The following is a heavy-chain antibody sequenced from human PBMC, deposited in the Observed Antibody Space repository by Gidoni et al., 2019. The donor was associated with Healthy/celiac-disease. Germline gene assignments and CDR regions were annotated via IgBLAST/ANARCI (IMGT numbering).Heavy chain of an antibody. D-gene: IGHD2-15*01. CDR2: ISGSGGST. CDR1: GFTCSSYA. Sequence: EVQLLESGGGLVQPGGSLRLSCAASGFTCSSYAMSWVRQAPGKGLEWVSAISGSGGSTYCADSVKGRFTISRDNSKNTLYLQMNSLRAEDTAVYYCAKDSVVVVARNWYFDLWGRGTLVTVSS. V-gene: IGHV3-23*01. J-gene: IGHJ2*01. CDR3: AKDSVVVVARNWYFDL.